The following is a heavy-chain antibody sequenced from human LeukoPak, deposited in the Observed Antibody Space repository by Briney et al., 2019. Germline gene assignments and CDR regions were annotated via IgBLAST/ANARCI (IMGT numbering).Heavy chain of an antibody. J-gene: IGHJ6*03. CDR2: INHSGST. CDR3: ARRGYSYGIPYYYYYYMDV. Sequence: PSETLSLTCAVYGGSFSGYYWSWIRQPPGKGLEWIGEINHSGSTNYNPSLKSRVTISVDASKNQFSLKLSSVTAADTAVYYCARRGYSYGIPYYYYYYMDVWGKGTTVTISS. CDR1: GGSFSGYY. V-gene: IGHV4-34*01. D-gene: IGHD5-18*01.